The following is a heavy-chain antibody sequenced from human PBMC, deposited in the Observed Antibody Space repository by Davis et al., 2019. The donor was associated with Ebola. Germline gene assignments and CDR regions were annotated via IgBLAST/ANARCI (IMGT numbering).Heavy chain of an antibody. J-gene: IGHJ6*02. CDR3: ARGPTILGTYYYGMDV. CDR1: GGSFSGYY. CDR2: INHSGST. Sequence: SETLSLTCAVYGGSFSGYYWSWICQLPGKGLEWIGEINHSGSTNYNPSLKSRVTISVDTSKNQFSLKLCSVTAADTAVYYCARGPTILGTYYYGMDVWGQGTTVTVSS. V-gene: IGHV4-34*01. D-gene: IGHD3-3*01.